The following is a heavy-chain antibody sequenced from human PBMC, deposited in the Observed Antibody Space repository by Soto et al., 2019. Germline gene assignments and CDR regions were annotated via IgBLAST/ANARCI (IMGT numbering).Heavy chain of an antibody. D-gene: IGHD3-9*01. Sequence: QVQLQQWGAGPLRPLETLSLTCGVSGGSFSGYYWSWIRQSPGQGLEWIGEINDRGSINYNPSLKSRVSISVDTSNTHYSLNLRSVTAADTAVYYGARESHDILTGPPWVWYFDLWGRGTLVTVSS. CDR3: ARESHDILTGPPWVWYFDL. J-gene: IGHJ2*01. CDR1: GGSFSGYY. CDR2: INDRGSI. V-gene: IGHV4-34*01.